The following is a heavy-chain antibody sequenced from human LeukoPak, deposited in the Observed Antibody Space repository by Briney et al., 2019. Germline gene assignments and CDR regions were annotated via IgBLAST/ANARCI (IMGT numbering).Heavy chain of an antibody. CDR2: ISYDGSSK. Sequence: GGSLRLSCAASGFTFSHYAMHWVRQAPGKGLEWVALISYDGSSKYYADSVKGRFTISRDNSKNTLYLQMNSLRAEDTAVYHCARDGLVTGVGMDVRGQGTTVTVSS. CDR1: GFTFSHYA. J-gene: IGHJ6*02. V-gene: IGHV3-30*04. D-gene: IGHD2-21*02. CDR3: ARDGLVTGVGMDV.